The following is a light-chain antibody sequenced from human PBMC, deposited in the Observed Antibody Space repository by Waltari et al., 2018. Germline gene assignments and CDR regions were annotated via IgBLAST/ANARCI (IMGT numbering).Light chain of an antibody. CDR2: GAS. J-gene: IGKJ1*01. CDR1: QSVTTN. Sequence: EIVLTQSPATLSLSPGEGASLSCSAIQSVTTNLAWYQQKPGQAPRLLISGASARATNIPHRFSCSGSGTDFTLTISSLEPEDVATYYCLQRAEWPHTFGQGTKVEIK. V-gene: IGKV3-15*01. CDR3: LQRAEWPHT.